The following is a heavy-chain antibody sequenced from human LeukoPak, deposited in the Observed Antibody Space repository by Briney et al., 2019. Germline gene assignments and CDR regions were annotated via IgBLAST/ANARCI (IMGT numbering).Heavy chain of an antibody. CDR1: GFTFSSYG. D-gene: IGHD3-10*01. CDR2: IRYDGSNK. Sequence: GGSLRLSCAASGFTFSSYGMHWVRQAPGKGLEWVAFIRYDGSNKYYADSVKGRFTISRDNSKNTLYLQMNSLRAEDTAVYYCAKVRGAQYYFEYWGQGTLVTVSS. V-gene: IGHV3-30*02. CDR3: AKVRGAQYYFEY. J-gene: IGHJ4*02.